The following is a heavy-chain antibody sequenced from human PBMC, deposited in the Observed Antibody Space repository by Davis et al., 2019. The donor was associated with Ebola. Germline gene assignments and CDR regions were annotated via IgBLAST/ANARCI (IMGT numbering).Heavy chain of an antibody. Sequence: PSETLSLTCTVSGGSISSYYWSWIRQPPGKGLEWIGYIYYSGSTNYNPSLKSRVTISVDRSKNQFSLKLSSVTAADTAVYYCARVVVTIFGVADYGMDVWGQGTTVTVSS. J-gene: IGHJ6*02. V-gene: IGHV4-59*12. D-gene: IGHD3-3*01. CDR2: IYYSGST. CDR3: ARVVVTIFGVADYGMDV. CDR1: GGSISSYY.